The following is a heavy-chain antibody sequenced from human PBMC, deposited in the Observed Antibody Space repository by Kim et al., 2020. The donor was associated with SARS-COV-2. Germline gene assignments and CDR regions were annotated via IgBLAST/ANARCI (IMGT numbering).Heavy chain of an antibody. CDR2: IYTSGST. J-gene: IGHJ6*02. Sequence: SETLSLTCTVSGGSISSYYWSWIRQPAGKGLEWIGRIYTSGSTNYNPSLKSRVTMSVDTSKNQFSLKLSSVTAADTAVYYCATGLVVPAAPGYYYYYGMDVWGQGTTVTVSS. CDR3: ATGLVVPAAPGYYYYYGMDV. D-gene: IGHD2-2*01. CDR1: GGSISSYY. V-gene: IGHV4-4*07.